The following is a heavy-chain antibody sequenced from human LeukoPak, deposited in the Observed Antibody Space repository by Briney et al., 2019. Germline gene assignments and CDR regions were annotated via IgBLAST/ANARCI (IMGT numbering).Heavy chain of an antibody. J-gene: IGHJ4*02. CDR3: AGGYSDSSGYLY. D-gene: IGHD3-22*01. V-gene: IGHV1-69*13. CDR2: IIPIFGTA. Sequence: SVKVSCKASGGTFSSYAISWVRQAPGQGLEWMGGIIPIFGTANYAQKFQGRVTITADESTSTAYMELSSLRSEDTAVYYCAGGYSDSSGYLYWGQGTLVTVSS. CDR1: GGTFSSYA.